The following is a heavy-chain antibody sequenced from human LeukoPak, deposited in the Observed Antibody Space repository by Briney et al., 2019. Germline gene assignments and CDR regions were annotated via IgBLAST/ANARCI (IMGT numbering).Heavy chain of an antibody. J-gene: IGHJ6*03. D-gene: IGHD3-16*01. CDR1: EFPFSFYE. CDR3: ARALGGAFYMDV. CDR2: FYSGGAT. Sequence: PGGSLILSCAVSEFPFSFYEMNWVRQAPGKGLEWVSVFYSGGATYYADSVKGRFTMSRDNSKNTLYLQVNNLRAEDTGVYYCARALGGAFYMDVWGKGTSVTVSS. V-gene: IGHV3-53*01.